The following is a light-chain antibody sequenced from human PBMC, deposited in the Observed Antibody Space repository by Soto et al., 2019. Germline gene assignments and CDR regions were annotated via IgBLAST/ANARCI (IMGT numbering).Light chain of an antibody. CDR3: QQYGGSPQT. Sequence: DIVLTQSPGTLSLSPGERATLSCRASESVSSTYLAWYQQKPGQAPSLLIYGASSRPTDIPDRFSGSGSGTDFTLTISRLEPEDFAGYCCQQYGGSPQTFGQGTKLEI. J-gene: IGKJ2*01. CDR2: GAS. V-gene: IGKV3-20*01. CDR1: ESVSSTY.